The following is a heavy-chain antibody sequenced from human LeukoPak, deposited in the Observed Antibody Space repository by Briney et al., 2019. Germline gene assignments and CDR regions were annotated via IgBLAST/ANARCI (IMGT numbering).Heavy chain of an antibody. Sequence: GGSLRLSCAASGFTFSGYAMSWVRQAPGKGLEWVSAISGSGGNTYDADSVKGRFTISRDNSKNTLYLQMISLRAEDTAVYYCARDYFGSGNYYLPLEYWGQGTLVTVSS. CDR1: GFTFSGYA. V-gene: IGHV3-23*01. J-gene: IGHJ4*02. D-gene: IGHD3-10*01. CDR3: ARDYFGSGNYYLPLEY. CDR2: ISGSGGNT.